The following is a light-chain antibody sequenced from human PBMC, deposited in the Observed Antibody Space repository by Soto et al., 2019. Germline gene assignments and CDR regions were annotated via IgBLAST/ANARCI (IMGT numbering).Light chain of an antibody. CDR1: SSNIGAGYD. Sequence: QSVLAQAPSVSGAPGQRVTISCTGSSSNIGAGYDVHWYQKVPGTATKLLIYGNNNRPSGVPDRFSGSKSGTSASLAITGLQAEDEADYYCQSYDSSLSAPYVFGTGTKVTV. J-gene: IGLJ1*01. CDR2: GNN. V-gene: IGLV1-40*01. CDR3: QSYDSSLSAPYV.